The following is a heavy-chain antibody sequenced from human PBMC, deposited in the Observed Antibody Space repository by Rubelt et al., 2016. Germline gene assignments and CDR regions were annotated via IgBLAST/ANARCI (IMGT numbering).Heavy chain of an antibody. CDR2: IRSRDNNYAT. V-gene: IGHV3-73*02. J-gene: IGHJ4*02. Sequence: EVQVVESGGGLVQHGGSLRLSCAASGFTFSSYSMTWVRHASRNEVGWIGRIRSRDNNYATAYDAYGNSRFTLSRDDTKKTAYLQRNNLQTEDTALYYCCRLDYFDSSGYFSHWGQGTLVTVSS. D-gene: IGHD3-22*01. CDR3: CRLDYFDSSGYFSH. CDR1: GFTFSSYS.